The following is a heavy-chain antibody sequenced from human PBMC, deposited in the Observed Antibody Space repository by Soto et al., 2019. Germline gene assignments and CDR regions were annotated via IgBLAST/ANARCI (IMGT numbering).Heavy chain of an antibody. CDR3: ARERERERGSGCSGGSCYSRWFDP. Sequence: QVQLQESGPGLVKPSQTLSLTCTVSGGSISSGGYYWSWIRQHPGKGLEWIGYIYYSGSTYYNPSLKSRVTIAVDTSKNQFSLKLSSVTAADTAVYYCARERERERGSGCSGGSCYSRWFDPWGQGTLVTVSS. V-gene: IGHV4-31*03. D-gene: IGHD2-15*01. J-gene: IGHJ5*02. CDR1: GGSISSGGYY. CDR2: IYYSGST.